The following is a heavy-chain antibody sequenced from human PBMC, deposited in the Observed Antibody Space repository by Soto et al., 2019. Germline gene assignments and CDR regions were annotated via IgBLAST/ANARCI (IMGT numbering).Heavy chain of an antibody. Sequence: GASVKVSCKASGYTFTSYGISWVRQAPGQGLEWMGWTSAYKGNTNYAKKLQGRVTMTTDTSTSTAYMELRSLRSDDTAVYYCARDNRREAAGTNFDYWGQGPLVTVS. D-gene: IGHD6-13*01. J-gene: IGHJ4*02. CDR3: ARDNRREAAGTNFDY. CDR1: GYTFTSYG. CDR2: TSAYKGNT. V-gene: IGHV1-18*01.